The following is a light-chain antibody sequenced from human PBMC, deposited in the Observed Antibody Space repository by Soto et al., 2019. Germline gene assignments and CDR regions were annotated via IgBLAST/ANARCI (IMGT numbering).Light chain of an antibody. CDR2: AAS. CDR1: QSIRSY. Sequence: DIQMTQSRSSRSASVGDRVTIACRASQSIRSYLNWYQQKPGKAPKLLIYAASNLQSGVPSRFSGSGSGTDFTLTISSLLPEDFATYYCQQSYSTPLTFGGGTKVDIK. J-gene: IGKJ4*01. V-gene: IGKV1-39*01. CDR3: QQSYSTPLT.